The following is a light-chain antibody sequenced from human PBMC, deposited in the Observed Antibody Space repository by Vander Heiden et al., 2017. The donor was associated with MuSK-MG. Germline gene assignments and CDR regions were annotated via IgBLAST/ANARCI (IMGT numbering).Light chain of an antibody. CDR1: QSVESRY. V-gene: IGKV3-20*01. Sequence: EIVLTQSPGTLSLSPGERATLSCRASQSVESRYLAWYQQKPGQAPRLLSSGASSRATGIPDRFSGSGSGTDFTLTISRLDPEDFAVYYCLQDGNSRFTFGHGTKVDIK. CDR2: GAS. CDR3: LQDGNSRFT. J-gene: IGKJ3*01.